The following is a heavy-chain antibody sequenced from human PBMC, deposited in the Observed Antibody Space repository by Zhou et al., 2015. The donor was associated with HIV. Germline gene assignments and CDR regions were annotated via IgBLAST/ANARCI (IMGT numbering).Heavy chain of an antibody. J-gene: IGHJ5*02. D-gene: IGHD2-15*01. V-gene: IGHV1-69*06. CDR2: IIPIFGTA. CDR3: ARERGEVVVVVAASWFDP. Sequence: QVQLVQSGTEVKKPGSSVKVSCKASGGTFSSYAISWVRQAPGQGLEWMGGIIPIFGTANYAQKFQGRVTITADKSTSTAYMELSSLRSEDTAVYYCARERGEVVVVVAASWFDPWGQGTLVTVSS. CDR1: GGTFSSYA.